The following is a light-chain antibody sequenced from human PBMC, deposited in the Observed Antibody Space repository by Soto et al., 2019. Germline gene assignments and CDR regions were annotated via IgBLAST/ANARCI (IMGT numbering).Light chain of an antibody. CDR2: AAS. J-gene: IGKJ2*01. CDR3: LQSYSVPYT. CDR1: QSISTY. Sequence: DIQMTQSPSSLSASVGDRVTITCRASQSISTYLNWYHQKPGKAPKLLIHAASSLQSGVPSRFSGSGSGTDFTLTISSLQPEDFAVYYCLQSYSVPYTFGRGTNLEIK. V-gene: IGKV1-39*01.